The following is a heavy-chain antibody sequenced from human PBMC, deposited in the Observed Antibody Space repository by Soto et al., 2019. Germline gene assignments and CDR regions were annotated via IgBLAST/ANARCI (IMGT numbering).Heavy chain of an antibody. CDR2: ISSSGSTI. CDR1: GFTFSSYE. V-gene: IGHV3-48*03. J-gene: IGHJ3*02. Sequence: GGSLRLSCAASGFTFSSYEMNWVRQAPGKGLEWVSYISSSGSTIYYADSVKGRFTISRDNAKNSLYLQMNSLRAEDTADYYCARGLPGAFDIWGQGTMVTVSS. CDR3: ARGLPGAFDI.